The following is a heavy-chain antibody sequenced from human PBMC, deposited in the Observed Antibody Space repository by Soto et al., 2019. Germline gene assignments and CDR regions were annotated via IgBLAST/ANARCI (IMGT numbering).Heavy chain of an antibody. CDR2: IYYSGST. Sequence: QVQLQESGPGLVKPSETLSLTCTVSGDSISSYYWSWLRQPPGKGLERIGYIYYSGSTNYNPSLKSRVTISVDTSKNQFSLKLSSVTAADTAVYYCARDGGIVATSSQYYYYYGMDVWGQGTTVTVSS. V-gene: IGHV4-59*01. J-gene: IGHJ6*02. CDR1: GDSISSYY. D-gene: IGHD5-12*01. CDR3: ARDGGIVATSSQYYYYYGMDV.